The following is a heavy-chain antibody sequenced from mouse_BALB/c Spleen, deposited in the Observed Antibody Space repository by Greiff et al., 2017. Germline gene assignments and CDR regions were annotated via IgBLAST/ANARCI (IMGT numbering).Heavy chain of an antibody. CDR2: ISYSGST. CDR3: ARKIYYDYDGAMDY. CDR1: GYSITSDYA. D-gene: IGHD2-4*01. Sequence: EVKLQESGPGLVKPSQSLSLTCTVTGYSITSDYAWNWIRQFPGNKLEWMGYISYSGSTSYNPSLKSRISITRDTSKNQFFLQLNSVTTEDTATYYCARKIYYDYDGAMDYWGQGTSVTVSS. J-gene: IGHJ4*01. V-gene: IGHV3-2*02.